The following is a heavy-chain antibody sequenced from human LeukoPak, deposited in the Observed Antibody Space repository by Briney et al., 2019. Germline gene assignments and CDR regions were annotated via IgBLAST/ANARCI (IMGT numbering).Heavy chain of an antibody. Sequence: GGSLRLSCAASGFTFSKYWMSWVRQAPGKGLEWVANINQDGSETYYVDSVEGRFSISRDNAKNSLFLQMSSLRAEDTAVYFCSGDPGDYWGQGTLVTVSS. J-gene: IGHJ4*02. CDR1: GFTFSKYW. V-gene: IGHV3-7*04. CDR3: SGDPGDY. CDR2: INQDGSET. D-gene: IGHD7-27*01.